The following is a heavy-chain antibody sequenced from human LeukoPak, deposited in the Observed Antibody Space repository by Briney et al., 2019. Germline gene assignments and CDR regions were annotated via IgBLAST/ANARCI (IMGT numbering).Heavy chain of an antibody. Sequence: PSETLSLTCTVSGGSISSGDYYWSWIRQPPGKGLEWIGYIYYSGSTNYNPSLKSRVTISVDTSKNQFSLKLSSVTAADTAVYYCARDVDYYGSGSYLYWGQGALVTVSS. CDR2: IYYSGST. CDR1: GGSISSGDYY. CDR3: ARDVDYYGSGSYLY. V-gene: IGHV4-61*08. D-gene: IGHD3-10*01. J-gene: IGHJ4*02.